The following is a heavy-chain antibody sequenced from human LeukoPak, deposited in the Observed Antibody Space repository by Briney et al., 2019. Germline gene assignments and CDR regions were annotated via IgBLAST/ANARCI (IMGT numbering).Heavy chain of an antibody. CDR1: GFTFSSYG. J-gene: IGHJ4*02. Sequence: GGSLRLSCAASGFTFSSYGMSWVRQAPGKGLEWVSAISGSGGSTYYADSVKGRFTISRDNSKNTLYLQMNSLRAEDTAVYYCAKDLAYYYDSSGIDYWGQGTLVTVSS. CDR3: AKDLAYYYDSSGIDY. D-gene: IGHD3-22*01. CDR2: ISGSGGST. V-gene: IGHV3-23*01.